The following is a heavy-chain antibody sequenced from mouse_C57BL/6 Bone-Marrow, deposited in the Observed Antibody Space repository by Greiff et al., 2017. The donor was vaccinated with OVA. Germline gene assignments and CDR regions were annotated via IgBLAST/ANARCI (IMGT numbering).Heavy chain of an antibody. D-gene: IGHD1-1*01. J-gene: IGHJ1*03. CDR3: ARRYSCGSSYEYFDV. CDR1: GYTFTSYW. Sequence: QVQLQQPGAELVRPGTSVKLSCKASGYTFTSYWLHWVKQRPGQGLEWIGVIDPSDSSTNYNQKFQGKATLTVDTSSSTAYMQLSSLTSEDSAVYYCARRYSCGSSYEYFDVWGTGTTVTVSS. CDR2: IDPSDSST. V-gene: IGHV1-59*01.